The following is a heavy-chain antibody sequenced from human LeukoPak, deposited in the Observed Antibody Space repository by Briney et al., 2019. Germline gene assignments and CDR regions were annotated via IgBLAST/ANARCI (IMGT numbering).Heavy chain of an antibody. Sequence: ASVKVSCKASGGTFSSYAISWVRQAPGQGLEWMGMIIPILGIANYAQKFQGRVTITADKSTSTAYMELSSLRSEDTAVYYCASGSYGDYVSVAFDIWGQGTMVTVSS. CDR3: ASGSYGDYVSVAFDI. J-gene: IGHJ3*02. V-gene: IGHV1-69*04. CDR1: GGTFSSYA. CDR2: IIPILGIA. D-gene: IGHD4-17*01.